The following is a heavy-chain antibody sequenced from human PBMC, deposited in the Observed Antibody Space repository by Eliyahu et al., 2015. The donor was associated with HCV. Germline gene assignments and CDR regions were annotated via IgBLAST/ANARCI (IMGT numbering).Heavy chain of an antibody. CDR3: ARERQRGPFSDKDLYGIDY. D-gene: IGHD1-1*01. CDR1: GFLFSXXX. J-gene: IGHJ4*02. Sequence: QVRLVESGGGVVQPGRSLXLXCAAXGFLFSXXXLHWVRQAPGKGLEWVAVTSKDGHSEYFLSSVEGRFTISRDNSNNRLYLEMNSLRDEDTGVYYCARERQRGPFSDKDLYGIDYWGQGTVVTVSS. V-gene: IGHV3-30*03. CDR2: TSKDGHSE.